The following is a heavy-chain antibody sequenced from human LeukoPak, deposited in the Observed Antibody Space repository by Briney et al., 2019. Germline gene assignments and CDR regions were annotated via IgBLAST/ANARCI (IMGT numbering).Heavy chain of an antibody. CDR2: INHSGST. J-gene: IGHJ6*03. CDR3: ASWVTMVRGVSNYYYYMDV. V-gene: IGHV4-34*01. Sequence: SETLSLTCAVYGGSFSGYYWSWIRQPPGKGLEWIGEINHSGSTNYNPSLKSRVTILVDTSKNQFSLKLSSVTAADTAVYYCASWVTMVRGVSNYYYYMDVWGKGTTVTVSS. D-gene: IGHD3-10*01. CDR1: GGSFSGYY.